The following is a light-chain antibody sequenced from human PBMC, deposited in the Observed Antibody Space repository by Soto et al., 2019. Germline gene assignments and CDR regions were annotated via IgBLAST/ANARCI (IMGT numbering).Light chain of an antibody. J-gene: IGKJ4*01. Sequence: DIHLTQSPSSLSASVGDSGTITCRASQAITHHLAWYQQKLGNPPRLLIYEESTLHSGVPSRFSGRKVGTQFILTIDSLQPEDFATYYCQQVKRYPRTFGGGTKVEIK. CDR1: QAITHH. CDR2: EES. CDR3: QQVKRYPRT. V-gene: IGKV1-9*01.